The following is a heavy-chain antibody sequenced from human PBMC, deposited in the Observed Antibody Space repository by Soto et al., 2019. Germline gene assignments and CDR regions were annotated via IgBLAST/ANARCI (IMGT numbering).Heavy chain of an antibody. CDR1: GGSISSYY. V-gene: IGHV4-59*08. J-gene: IGHJ4*02. Sequence: SETLSLTCTVSGGSISSYYWSWIRQPPGKGLEWIGYIYYSGSTNYNPSLKSRVTISVDTYKNQFSLKLSSVTAADTAVYYCDSCAECLLPHLYWGQGTLDHDSS. CDR3: DSCAECLLPHLY. D-gene: IGHD2-2*01. CDR2: IYYSGST.